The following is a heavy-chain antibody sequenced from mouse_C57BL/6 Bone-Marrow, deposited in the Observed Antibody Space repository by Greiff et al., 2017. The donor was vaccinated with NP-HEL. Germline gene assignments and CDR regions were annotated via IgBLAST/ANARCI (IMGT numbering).Heavy chain of an antibody. CDR2: IYPGDGDT. D-gene: IGHD2-3*01. CDR3: ARKGYYDYAMDY. Sequence: QVQLQQSGAELVKPGASVKISCKASGYAFSSYWMNWVKQRPGKGLEWIGQIYPGDGDTNYNGKFKGTATLTADKSSSTAYMQLSSLTSEDSAVYFCARKGYYDYAMDYWGQGTSVTVSS. CDR1: GYAFSSYW. V-gene: IGHV1-80*01. J-gene: IGHJ4*01.